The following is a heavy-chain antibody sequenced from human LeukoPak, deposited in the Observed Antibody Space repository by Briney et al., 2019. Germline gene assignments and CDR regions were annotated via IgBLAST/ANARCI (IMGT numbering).Heavy chain of an antibody. Sequence: PSETLPLTCAVYGGSFSGYYWSWIRQPPGKGLEWIGEINHSGSTNYNPSLKSRVTISVDTSKNQFSLKLSSVTAADTAVYYCASGEAAALSHYWGQGTLVTVSS. CDR1: GGSFSGYY. J-gene: IGHJ4*02. CDR2: INHSGST. D-gene: IGHD6-13*01. CDR3: ASGEAAALSHY. V-gene: IGHV4-34*01.